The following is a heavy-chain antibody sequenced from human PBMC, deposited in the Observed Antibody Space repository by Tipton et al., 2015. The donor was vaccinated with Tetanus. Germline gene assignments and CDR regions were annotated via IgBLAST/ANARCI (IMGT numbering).Heavy chain of an antibody. J-gene: IGHJ5*02. D-gene: IGHD1-14*01. V-gene: IGHV4-59*03. Sequence: LRLSCTISGASITGYYWSWIRQSPGRGLEWIGYIHYAGSTNYNPSLKSRITISVDTSRNQFSLKIKSVTAADTAVYYCVNGTGDWFDPWGQGILVTVSS. CDR2: IHYAGST. CDR3: VNGTGDWFDP. CDR1: GASITGYY.